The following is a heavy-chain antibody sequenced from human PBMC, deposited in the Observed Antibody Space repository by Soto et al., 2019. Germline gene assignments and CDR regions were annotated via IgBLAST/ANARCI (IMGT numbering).Heavy chain of an antibody. CDR2: IGGTGGST. CDR1: GFAFSSYD. V-gene: IGHV3-23*01. CDR3: AKGISYYYDSSGYSNDAFDI. Sequence: PGGSLRLSCAASGFAFSSYDMSWVRQAPGKGLEWVSCIGGTGGSTYYADSVKGRFTISRDNSKNTLYLQMNSLRAEDTAVYYCAKGISYYYDSSGYSNDAFDIWGKGTMVTVSS. J-gene: IGHJ3*02. D-gene: IGHD3-22*01.